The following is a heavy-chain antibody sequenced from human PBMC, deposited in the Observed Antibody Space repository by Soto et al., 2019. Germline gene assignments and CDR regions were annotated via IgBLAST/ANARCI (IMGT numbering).Heavy chain of an antibody. V-gene: IGHV4-4*07. J-gene: IGHJ6*02. CDR3: ARSHYFDYYYGMDV. Sequence: SETLSLTCSVVGGSLSSYYWSWIRQPAGKGLEWIGRIYISGNTNSNPSLKSRVSISIDTSKNQISLKVNSVTAADTAVYYCARSHYFDYYYGMDVWGQGITVTVSS. CDR2: IYISGNT. D-gene: IGHD3-9*01. CDR1: GGSLSSYY.